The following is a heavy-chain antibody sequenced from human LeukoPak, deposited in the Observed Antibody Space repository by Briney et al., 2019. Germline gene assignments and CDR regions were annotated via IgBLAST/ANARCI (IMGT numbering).Heavy chain of an antibody. CDR2: ISYDGSNK. Sequence: GRSLRLSCAASGFTFSSYGMHWVRQAPGKGLEWVAVISYDGSNKYYADSVKGRFTISRDNSKNTLYLQMNSLRAEDTAMYYCAKGYCSGANCPFHYWGQGTLTTVPS. D-gene: IGHD2-15*01. J-gene: IGHJ4*02. CDR1: GFTFSSYG. CDR3: AKGYCSGANCPFHY. V-gene: IGHV3-30*18.